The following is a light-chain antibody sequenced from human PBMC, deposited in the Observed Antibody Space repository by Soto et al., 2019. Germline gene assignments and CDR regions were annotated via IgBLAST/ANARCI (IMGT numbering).Light chain of an antibody. J-gene: IGKJ2*01. CDR3: QQSYSPPRT. CDR2: AAS. V-gene: IGKV1-39*01. Sequence: DIQMTQFPSSLSASIGDRVTITCRASQSVRTHLNWYHQKPGKAPELLIYAASSLQAGVPSRFSGSGSGTDFTLTISSLHPEDFGDYYCQQSYSPPRTFGQGTNLEIK. CDR1: QSVRTH.